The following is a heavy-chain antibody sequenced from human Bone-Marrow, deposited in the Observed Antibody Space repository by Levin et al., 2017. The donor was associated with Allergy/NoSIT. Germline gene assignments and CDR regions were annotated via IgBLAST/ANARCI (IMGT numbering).Heavy chain of an antibody. Sequence: RGSLRLSCAASGFTFSYYWMTWVRQAPGKGLEWVANIKQDGSENYTFFSFPSRFTISRDNAKKSLYLQMNSLRVEDPAVYYCARDPVAAAGTGGGYDGMDGWGQGTAVTVSS. CDR1: GFTFSYYW. J-gene: IGHJ6*02. CDR3: ARDPVAAAGTGGGYDGMDG. D-gene: IGHD6-13*01. CDR2: IKQDGSEN. V-gene: IGHV3-7*01.